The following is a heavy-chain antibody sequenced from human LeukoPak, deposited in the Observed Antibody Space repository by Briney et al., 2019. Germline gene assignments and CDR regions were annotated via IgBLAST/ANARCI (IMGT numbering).Heavy chain of an antibody. CDR3: ARAAWGDAFDI. Sequence: GASVKVSCKASGYTFTSSGVSWVRQAPGQGLEWMGWISAYNGITNYAQNLQGRVTVTTDTSTSTAYMELRSLRSDDTAVYYCARAAWGDAFDIWGQGTMVTVSS. CDR2: ISAYNGIT. V-gene: IGHV1-18*01. J-gene: IGHJ3*02. CDR1: GYTFTSSG. D-gene: IGHD1-26*01.